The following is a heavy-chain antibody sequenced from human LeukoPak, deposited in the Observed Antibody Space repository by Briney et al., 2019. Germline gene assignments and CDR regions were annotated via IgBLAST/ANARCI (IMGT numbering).Heavy chain of an antibody. Sequence: PGRSLRLSCAASGFTFSSYGMHWVRQAPGKGLEWVAVIWYDGSNKYYADSVKGRFTISRDNSKSTLYLQMNSLRAEDTAVYYCAKEARRGATSDWFDPWGQGTLVTVSS. V-gene: IGHV3-33*06. CDR1: GFTFSSYG. CDR2: IWYDGSNK. J-gene: IGHJ5*02. CDR3: AKEARRGATSDWFDP. D-gene: IGHD1-26*01.